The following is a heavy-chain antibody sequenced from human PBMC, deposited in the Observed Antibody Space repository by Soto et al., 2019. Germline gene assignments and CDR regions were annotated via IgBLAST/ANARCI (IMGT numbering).Heavy chain of an antibody. CDR2: TYYRSKWKN. CDR1: GDSVSSNSAA. J-gene: IGHJ6*04. CDR3: SRQSRRGMDV. V-gene: IGHV6-1*01. Sequence: PSQTLSLTCAISGDSVSSNSAAWNWVRQSPSRGLEWLGRTYYRSKWKNDYAVSVRGRITVNPDTSKNQFSLQLNSVTPEDTALYFCSRQSRRGMDVWGKGSTFTVSS.